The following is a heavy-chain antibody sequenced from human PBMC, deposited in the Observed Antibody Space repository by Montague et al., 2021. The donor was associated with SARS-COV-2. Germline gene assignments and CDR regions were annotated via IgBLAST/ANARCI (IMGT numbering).Heavy chain of an antibody. V-gene: IGHV2-5*02. CDR2: IYWDDDK. CDR1: GYSLSTSGVG. D-gene: IGHD2-15*01. J-gene: IGHJ2*01. Sequence: PALVKPTQTLTLTCTFSGYSLSTSGVGVGWIRQPPGKAREWLALIYWDDDKRYSPSLKSRLTITKDTSKNQVVIKMTNMDPVDTATYYCAHVGMACSGCSCYPKIKDWYFYLWVRGTLVTVSS. CDR3: AHVGMACSGCSCYPKIKDWYFYL.